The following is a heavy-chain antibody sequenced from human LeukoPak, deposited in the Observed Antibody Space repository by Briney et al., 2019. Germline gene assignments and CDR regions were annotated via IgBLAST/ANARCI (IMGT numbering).Heavy chain of an antibody. CDR3: ARFVGATAFDY. Sequence: ASVKVSCKASGYTLTKYDISWVRQAPGQGLEWMGWISVYNGNTNYAQKFQGRVTMTTDTSTSTAYMELSRLRSDDTAVYYCARFVGATAFDYWGQGTLVTVSS. D-gene: IGHD1-26*01. CDR1: GYTLTKYD. CDR2: ISVYNGNT. J-gene: IGHJ4*02. V-gene: IGHV1-18*01.